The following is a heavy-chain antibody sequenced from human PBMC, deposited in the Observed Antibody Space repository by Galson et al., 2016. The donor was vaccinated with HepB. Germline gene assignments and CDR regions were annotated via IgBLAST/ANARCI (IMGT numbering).Heavy chain of an antibody. CDR1: GFTFSDYD. CDR3: ARGGEYQLDF. CDR2: ISGSDIYT. V-gene: IGHV3-11*05. Sequence: SLRLSCAASGFTFSDYDMSWIRQAPGKGLEWISYISGSDIYTHYADSMNGRFTISRDNAKNSLYLQVNSLRADGTAVYYCARGGEYQLDFWGQGTLVTVSS. D-gene: IGHD3-16*01. J-gene: IGHJ4*02.